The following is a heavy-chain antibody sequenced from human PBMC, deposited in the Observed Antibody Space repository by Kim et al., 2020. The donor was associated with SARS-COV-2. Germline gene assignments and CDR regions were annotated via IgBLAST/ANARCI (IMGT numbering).Heavy chain of an antibody. D-gene: IGHD3-16*01. CDR2: T. CDR3: ARLWGSSEGDY. Sequence: TKYAPQFQGRVTRSRDTSISTAYMELSSLRSDDTAVYYCARLWGSSEGDYWGQGTLVVVSS. J-gene: IGHJ4*02. V-gene: IGHV1-2*02.